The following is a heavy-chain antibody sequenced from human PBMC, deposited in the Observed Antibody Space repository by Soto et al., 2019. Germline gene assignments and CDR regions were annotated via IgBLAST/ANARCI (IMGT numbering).Heavy chain of an antibody. CDR3: ARVDTMFYYYGMDV. Sequence: PSETLSLTCTVSGGSVSSGSYYWCWIRQPPGKGLEWIGYIYYSGSTNYNPSLKSRVTISVDTSKNQFSLKLSSVTAADTAVYYCARVDTMFYYYGMDVWGQRTTVTVSS. CDR2: IYYSGST. J-gene: IGHJ6*02. D-gene: IGHD3-10*02. V-gene: IGHV4-61*01. CDR1: GGSVSSGSYY.